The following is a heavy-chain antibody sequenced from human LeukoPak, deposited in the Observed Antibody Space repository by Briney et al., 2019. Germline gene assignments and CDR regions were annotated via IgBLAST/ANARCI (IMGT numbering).Heavy chain of an antibody. J-gene: IGHJ4*02. CDR2: ISYSGST. D-gene: IGHD4-23*01. CDR3: ARMGVVGNPFDY. CDR1: GGSISRYC. V-gene: IGHV4-59*01. Sequence: PSQTLSLTCTVSGGSISRYCWSWIRQPPGKGLEWIGYISYSGSTNYNPSLKSRVTISVDTSKNQFSLELSSVTAADTAVYYCARMGVVGNPFDYWGQGTLVTVSS.